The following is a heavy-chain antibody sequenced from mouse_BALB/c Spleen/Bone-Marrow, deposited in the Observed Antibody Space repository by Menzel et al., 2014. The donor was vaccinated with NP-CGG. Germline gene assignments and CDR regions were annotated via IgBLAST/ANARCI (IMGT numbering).Heavy chain of an antibody. CDR1: GYTFTSYW. D-gene: IGHD2-2*01. V-gene: IGHV1-7*01. J-gene: IGHJ3*01. Sequence: QVKLQQPGADLAKPGASVKMSCKASGYTFTSYWMHWVKQRPGQGLEWIGYINPSTGYTEYNQKFKDKATLTADKSSSTAYMQLSSLTSEDSAVYYCARASGYDGFAYWGQGTLVTVSA. CDR2: INPSTGYT. CDR3: ARASGYDGFAY.